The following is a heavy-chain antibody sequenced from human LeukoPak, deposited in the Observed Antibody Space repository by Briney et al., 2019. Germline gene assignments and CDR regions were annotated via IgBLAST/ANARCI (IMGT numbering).Heavy chain of an antibody. D-gene: IGHD3-3*01. CDR2: TWHGGSNH. V-gene: IGHV3-33*01. J-gene: IGHJ4*02. CDR1: GFNLNNHA. CDR3: ARDHTILGVVYFFDW. Sequence: GGSLRLSCVASGFNLNNHAMHWVRQAPGKGLEWVAVTWHGGSNHYYADSVTGRFIISGNNYNNTLYQQKNEGADEDTAMYYCARDHTILGVVYFFDWWGPGTLVTVSS.